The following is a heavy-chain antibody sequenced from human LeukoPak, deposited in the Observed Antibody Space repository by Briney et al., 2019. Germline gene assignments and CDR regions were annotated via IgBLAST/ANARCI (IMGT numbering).Heavy chain of an antibody. CDR3: ARLKTYAYDY. D-gene: IGHD4-17*01. J-gene: IGHJ4*02. Sequence: GGSLRLSCAASGFTFSSNWMSWVRQAPGKGLEWVANIKQDGRDKYYVDSVRGRFTISRDNAKNSLYLQMNSLRAEDTAVYYCARLKTYAYDYWGQGTLVTVSS. V-gene: IGHV3-7*05. CDR2: IKQDGRDK. CDR1: GFTFSSNW.